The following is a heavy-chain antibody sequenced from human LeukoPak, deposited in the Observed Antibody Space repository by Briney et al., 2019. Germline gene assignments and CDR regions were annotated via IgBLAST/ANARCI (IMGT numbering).Heavy chain of an antibody. CDR1: GFTFSRNA. D-gene: IGHD1-26*01. Sequence: PGGSLRLSCAASGFTFSRNAMNWVRQAPGKGLEWVASISGNGAGTYYADSVKGRLNISRDNSNNTLYLQMNSLRTEDTAVYYCAKDANYFHSGSYLIPFDFWGQGTLVTVSS. CDR2: ISGNGAGT. V-gene: IGHV3-23*01. J-gene: IGHJ4*02. CDR3: AKDANYFHSGSYLIPFDF.